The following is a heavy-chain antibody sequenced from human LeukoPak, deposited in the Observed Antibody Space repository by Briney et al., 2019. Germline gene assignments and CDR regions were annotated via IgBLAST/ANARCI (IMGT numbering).Heavy chain of an antibody. J-gene: IGHJ2*01. CDR2: LSGSGGST. D-gene: IGHD2-21*02. Sequence: PGGSLRLSCAASGFTFSSHAMSWVRQAPGKGLEWVSALSGSGGSTYYADSVKGRLIISRDNSNNTLYLQMNSLRAEDTAVYYCAKDRFGLVVTGYWYFDLWGRGTQVTVSS. CDR1: GFTFSSHA. V-gene: IGHV3-23*01. CDR3: AKDRFGLVVTGYWYFDL.